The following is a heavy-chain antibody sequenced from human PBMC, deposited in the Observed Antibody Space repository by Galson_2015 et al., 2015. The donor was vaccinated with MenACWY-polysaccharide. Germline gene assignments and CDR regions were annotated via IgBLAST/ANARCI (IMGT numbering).Heavy chain of an antibody. CDR3: ARAYSSSSYYLEY. D-gene: IGHD6-6*01. V-gene: IGHV4-61*02. Sequence: TLSLTCTVSGGSISSGSYYWSWIRQPAGKGLESIGCIYTSGSTNYNPSLRSRVTISVDTSKNQFSLKLTSVTAADTAVYYCARAYSSSSYYLEYWGQGTLVTVSS. CDR2: IYTSGST. J-gene: IGHJ4*02. CDR1: GGSISSGSYY.